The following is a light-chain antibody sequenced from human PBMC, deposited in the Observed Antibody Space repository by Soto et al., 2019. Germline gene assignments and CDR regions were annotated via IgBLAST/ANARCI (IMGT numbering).Light chain of an antibody. CDR1: QSVTSGY. J-gene: IGKJ5*01. Sequence: EIVLTQSPGTLSLSPGERATLSCRASQSVTSGYLAWYQQQPNQAPRLLIYGASYRATGIPDRFSGGGSGTDFTLTISRLEPEDFAVYYCQHYSSSSPAITFGQGTRLEIK. CDR3: QHYSSSSPAIT. V-gene: IGKV3-20*01. CDR2: GAS.